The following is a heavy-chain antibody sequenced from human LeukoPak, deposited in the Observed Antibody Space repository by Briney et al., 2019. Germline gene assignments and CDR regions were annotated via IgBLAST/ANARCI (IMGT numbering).Heavy chain of an antibody. D-gene: IGHD7-27*01. CDR2: ITTSDGNT. J-gene: IGHJ4*02. Sequence: GGSLRLSCAASGFTFSSYTMSWVRQAPGKGLEWVSTITTSDGNTYYADSVKGRLTVSRDNSKNTLFLQMNSLRAEDTAVYYCAKDGGLWVSAHWGDSWGRGTLVTVSS. V-gene: IGHV3-23*01. CDR1: GFTFSSYT. CDR3: AKDGGLWVSAHWGDS.